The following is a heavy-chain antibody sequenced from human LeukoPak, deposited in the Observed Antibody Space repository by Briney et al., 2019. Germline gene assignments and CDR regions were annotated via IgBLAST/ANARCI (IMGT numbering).Heavy chain of an antibody. J-gene: IGHJ4*02. CDR2: ISSSDTTM. V-gene: IGHV3-11*01. CDR3: ARREGYNFDY. D-gene: IGHD5-24*01. CDR1: GFTFRDYD. Sequence: GGSLRLSCAASGFTFRDYDMTWIRQAPGKGLEWVSYISSSDTTMYNADSVKGRFTISRDNAKNSLYLQMNSLRAEDTAVYYCARREGYNFDYWGQGTLVTVSS.